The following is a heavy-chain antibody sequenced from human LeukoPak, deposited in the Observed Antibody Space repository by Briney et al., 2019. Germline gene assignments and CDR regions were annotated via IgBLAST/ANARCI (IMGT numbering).Heavy chain of an antibody. D-gene: IGHD2-15*01. V-gene: IGHV4-34*01. CDR1: GGSFSGYS. CDR2: INHSGST. J-gene: IGHJ4*02. Sequence: SESLSLTCAVYGGSFSGYSWSWIRQPPGKGLEWIGEINHSGSTNYNPSLKNRVTISVDTSKNQFSLKLSSVTAADTAVYYCARLSGGHYFDYWGRGTLVTVSS. CDR3: ARLSGGHYFDY.